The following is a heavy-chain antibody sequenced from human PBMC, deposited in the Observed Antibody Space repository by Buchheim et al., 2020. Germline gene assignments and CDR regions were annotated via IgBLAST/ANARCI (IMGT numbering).Heavy chain of an antibody. D-gene: IGHD2/OR15-2a*01. CDR3: ARGINGIDV. Sequence: EVHLVESGGALIQPGGSLRLSCSSSEFFVTSTYMTWVRQAPGKGLEWVSVISDVGDTHYADSAKGRFSISRASSTNMVYLQMNSLRVEDTAVYYCARGINGIDVWGQGTT. CDR2: ISDVGDT. V-gene: IGHV3-66*01. J-gene: IGHJ6*02. CDR1: EFFVTSTY.